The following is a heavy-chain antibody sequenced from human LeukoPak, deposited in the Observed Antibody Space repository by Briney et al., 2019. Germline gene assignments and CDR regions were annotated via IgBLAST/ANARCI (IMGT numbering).Heavy chain of an antibody. Sequence: GGSLRLSCAASGFTFSSYAMHWVRQAPGKGLEYVSAISSNGGSTYYANSVKGRFTISRDNSKNTLYLQMGSLRAEDMAVYYCACGGRYFDWLLPYYFDYWGQGTLVTVSS. CDR3: ACGGRYFDWLLPYYFDY. D-gene: IGHD3-9*01. J-gene: IGHJ4*02. CDR1: GFTFSSYA. V-gene: IGHV3-64*01. CDR2: ISSNGGST.